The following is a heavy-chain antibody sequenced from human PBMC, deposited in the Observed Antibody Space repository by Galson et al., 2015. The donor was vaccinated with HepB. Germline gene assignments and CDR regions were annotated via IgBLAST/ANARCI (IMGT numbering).Heavy chain of an antibody. CDR3: AKRHGDYGHYYNGMDV. D-gene: IGHD4-17*01. Sequence: SLRLSCAASGFTFTSSSCAMSWGRQAPGQGVEWVSSMSCNGVSTYYADSVKGRFTTSRDDSKITLYLQMNSMRAEDTAVYYCAKRHGDYGHYYNGMDVWGPGATVIVSS. CDR1: GFTFTSSSCA. V-gene: IGHV3-23*01. J-gene: IGHJ6*02. CDR2: MSCNGVST.